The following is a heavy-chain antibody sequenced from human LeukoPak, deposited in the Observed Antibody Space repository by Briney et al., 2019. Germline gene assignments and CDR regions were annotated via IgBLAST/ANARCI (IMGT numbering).Heavy chain of an antibody. CDR1: GFTFSKAW. CDR3: ASQSTPVLPFDI. V-gene: IGHV3-15*01. J-gene: IGHJ3*02. CDR2: IKSNTYGGTT. Sequence: GGSLRLSCAASGFTFSKAWMTWVRQAPGKGLEWVGRIKSNTYGGTTDYAAPVKGRFTISRDDSKNTLYLQMNSLRVEDTAVYYCASQSTPVLPFDIWGQGTMVTVSS.